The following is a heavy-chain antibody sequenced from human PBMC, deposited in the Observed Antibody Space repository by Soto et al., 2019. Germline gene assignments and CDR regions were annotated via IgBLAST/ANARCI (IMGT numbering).Heavy chain of an antibody. Sequence: GEALRISCKGSGYSFTSYWIGGVRQIPGKGLEWMGIIYPGDSDTRYSPSFQGQVTISADKSISTAYLQWNSLKASDTAMYYCAGVGSGSYAYWGQGTLVTVSS. J-gene: IGHJ4*01. CDR1: GYSFTSYW. D-gene: IGHD3-10*01. CDR3: AGVGSGSYAY. CDR2: IYPGDSDT. V-gene: IGHV5-51*01.